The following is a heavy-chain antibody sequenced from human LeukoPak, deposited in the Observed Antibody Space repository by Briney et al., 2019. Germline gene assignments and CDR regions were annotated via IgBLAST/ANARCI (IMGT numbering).Heavy chain of an antibody. CDR3: ARASIAARPDFDY. CDR2: IYYSGST. J-gene: IGHJ4*02. V-gene: IGHV4-39*07. CDR1: GFTFSSYA. D-gene: IGHD6-6*01. Sequence: GSLRLSCAASGFTFSSYAMHWIRQPPGKGLEWIGSIYYSGSTYYNPSLKSRVTISVDTSKNQFSLKLSSVTAADTAVYYCARASIAARPDFDYWGQGTLVTVSS.